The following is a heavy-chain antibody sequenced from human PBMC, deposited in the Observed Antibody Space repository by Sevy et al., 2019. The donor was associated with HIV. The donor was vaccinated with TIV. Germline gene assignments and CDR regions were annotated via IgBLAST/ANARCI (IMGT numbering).Heavy chain of an antibody. D-gene: IGHD2-15*01. Sequence: GGSLRLSCAASGLIFSHYGMHWVRQAPGKGLEWVAFISYDGSDTYNVDSVKGRFSISRDNSKNTVYLQINSLRTEDTALYYCAKNTAAASTGGFDYRGQGTLVTVSS. V-gene: IGHV3-30*02. CDR3: AKNTAAASTGGFDY. J-gene: IGHJ4*02. CDR1: GLIFSHYG. CDR2: ISYDGSDT.